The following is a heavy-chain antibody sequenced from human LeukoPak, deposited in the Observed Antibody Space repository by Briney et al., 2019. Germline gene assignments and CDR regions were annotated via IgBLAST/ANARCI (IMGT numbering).Heavy chain of an antibody. D-gene: IGHD1-26*01. J-gene: IGHJ3*02. CDR2: IKQDGSEK. CDR1: GFTFSSYW. CDR3: ARALLGGNAFDI. V-gene: IGHV3-7*01. Sequence: GGSLRLSCAASGFTFSSYWMSWVRQAPGKGLEWVANIKQDGSEKYYVDSVKGRFTVSRDNAKKSLYLQMNSLRAEDTAVYYCARALLGGNAFDIWGQGTMVTVSS.